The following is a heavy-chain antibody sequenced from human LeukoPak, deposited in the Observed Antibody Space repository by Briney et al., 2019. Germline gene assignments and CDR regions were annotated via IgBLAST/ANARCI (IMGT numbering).Heavy chain of an antibody. Sequence: GESLKISCKGPGYSFTSYWIGWVRQMPGKGLEWMGIIYPGDSDTRYSPSFQGQVTISADKSISTAYLQWSSLKASDTAMYYCASQADYGSGSYNVFDYWGQGTLVTVSS. CDR3: ASQADYGSGSYNVFDY. J-gene: IGHJ4*02. D-gene: IGHD3-10*01. CDR2: IYPGDSDT. V-gene: IGHV5-51*01. CDR1: GYSFTSYW.